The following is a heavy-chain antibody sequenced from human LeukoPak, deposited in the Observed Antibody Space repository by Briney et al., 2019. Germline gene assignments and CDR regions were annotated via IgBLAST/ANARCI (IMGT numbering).Heavy chain of an antibody. D-gene: IGHD5-12*01. CDR3: AKDGSTSGYYYPYYFDY. J-gene: IGHJ4*02. CDR2: ISGSGGST. Sequence: GGSLRLSCAASGFTFSSYAMSWVRQAPGKGLEWVSGISGSGGSTKYADSVKGRFTISRDNSKNTVYLQMNSLRAEDTAVYYCAKDGSTSGYYYPYYFDYWGQGTLVTVSS. V-gene: IGHV3-23*01. CDR1: GFTFSSYA.